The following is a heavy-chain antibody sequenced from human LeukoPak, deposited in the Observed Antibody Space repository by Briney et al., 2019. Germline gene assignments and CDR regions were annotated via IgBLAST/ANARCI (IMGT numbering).Heavy chain of an antibody. CDR3: VRDLGPLSTVY. CDR1: GFTFSSYV. D-gene: IGHD4-17*01. CDR2: INTRNSSI. V-gene: IGHV3-48*01. Sequence: PGGSLRLSCAVSGFTFSSYVMSWVRQAPGKGLEWISYINTRNSSIHYADSVKGRFTVSRDDAMNSLYLQMSFLRAEDTAVYYCVRDLGPLSTVYWGKGKLVTVSS. J-gene: IGHJ4*02.